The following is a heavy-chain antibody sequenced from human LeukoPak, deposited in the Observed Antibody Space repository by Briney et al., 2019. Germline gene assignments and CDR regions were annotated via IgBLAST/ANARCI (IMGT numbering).Heavy chain of an antibody. J-gene: IGHJ3*02. D-gene: IGHD4-17*01. Sequence: ASVKVSCKTSGYTFTGYYMHWVRQAPGQGLEWMGWINPNSGGTNYAQKFQGRVTMTRDTSISTAYMELSRLRSDDTAVYYCARDYQYGDYAFDIWGQGTMVTVSS. CDR2: INPNSGGT. CDR3: ARDYQYGDYAFDI. CDR1: GYTFTGYY. V-gene: IGHV1-2*02.